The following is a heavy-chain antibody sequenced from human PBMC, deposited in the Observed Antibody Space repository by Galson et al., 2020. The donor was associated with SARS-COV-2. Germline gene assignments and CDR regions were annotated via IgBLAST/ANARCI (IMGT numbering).Heavy chain of an antibody. Sequence: SETLSLTCAVSGYSLSSGYYWGWIRQPPGKGLEWIGSIYHSGSTYYNPSLKSRVTISVDTSKNQFSLKLSSVTAADTAVYYCARAFRDFWSGYQTYYFDYWGQGTLVTVSS. CDR1: GYSLSSGYY. D-gene: IGHD3-3*01. CDR3: ARAFRDFWSGYQTYYFDY. V-gene: IGHV4-38-2*01. J-gene: IGHJ4*02. CDR2: IYHSGST.